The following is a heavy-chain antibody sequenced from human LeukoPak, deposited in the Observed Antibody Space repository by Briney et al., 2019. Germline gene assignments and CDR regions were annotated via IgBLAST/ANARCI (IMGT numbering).Heavy chain of an antibody. J-gene: IGHJ4*02. CDR1: GGSISSYY. Sequence: PSETLSLTCTVSGGSISSYYWSWIRQPPGKGLEWIGYIYYSGSTNYNPSLKSRVTISVDTSKNQFSLKLSSVTAADTAVYYCARAVIKMATLFDYWGQGTLVTVSS. CDR3: ARAVIKMATLFDY. CDR2: IYYSGST. V-gene: IGHV4-59*01. D-gene: IGHD5-24*01.